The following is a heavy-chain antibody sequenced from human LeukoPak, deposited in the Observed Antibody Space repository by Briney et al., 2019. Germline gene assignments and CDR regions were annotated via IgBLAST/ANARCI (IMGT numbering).Heavy chain of an antibody. CDR3: ARWDSGVDY. D-gene: IGHD3-10*01. CDR2: ISGSGGST. J-gene: IGHJ4*02. V-gene: IGHV3-23*01. Sequence: RGGSLRLSCAASGFTFSSYAMSWVRQAPGKGLEWVSAISGSGGSTYYADSVKGRLTISRDNSKNTLSLQMNSLRAEDTAVYYCARWDSGVDYWGQGTLVTVSS. CDR1: GFTFSSYA.